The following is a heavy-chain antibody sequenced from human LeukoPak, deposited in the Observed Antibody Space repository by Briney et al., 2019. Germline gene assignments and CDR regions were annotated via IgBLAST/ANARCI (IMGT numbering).Heavy chain of an antibody. J-gene: IGHJ4*02. D-gene: IGHD3-22*01. V-gene: IGHV4-39*01. Sequence: SETLSLTCTVSGGSLSSSSYYWGWIRQPPGKGLEWIGSIYYSGSTYYNPSLKSRVTISVDTSKNQFSLKLSSVTAADTAVYYCARHLYYYDSSAHFDYWGQGTLVTVSS. CDR1: GGSLSSSSYY. CDR3: ARHLYYYDSSAHFDY. CDR2: IYYSGST.